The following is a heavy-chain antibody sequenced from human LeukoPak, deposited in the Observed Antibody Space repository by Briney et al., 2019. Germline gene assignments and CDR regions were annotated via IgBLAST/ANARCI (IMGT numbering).Heavy chain of an antibody. CDR3: ARSGLYSSSSVDY. D-gene: IGHD6-6*01. CDR2: IYYSGST. CDR1: GGSISSGGYY. Sequence: PSETLSLTCTVSGGSISSGGYYWSWIRQHPGKGLEWIGYIYYSGSTYYNPSLKSRVTISEDTSKNQFSLKLSSVTAADTAVYYCARSGLYSSSSVDYWGQGTLVTVSS. J-gene: IGHJ4*02. V-gene: IGHV4-31*03.